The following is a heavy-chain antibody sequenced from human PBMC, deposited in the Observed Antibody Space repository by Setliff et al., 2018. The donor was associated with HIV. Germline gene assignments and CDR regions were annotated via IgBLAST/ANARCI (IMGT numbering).Heavy chain of an antibody. D-gene: IGHD5-18*01. CDR2: INPDGRQR. CDR1: GFTFTTYW. J-gene: IGHJ4*02. V-gene: IGHV3-7*01. Sequence: QPGGSLRLSCAVSGFTFTTYWMTWVRQAPGKGLEWVANINPDGRQRNYADSVKGRFTISRDNADNSLYLQVNSLRAEDTAVYYCARDTAYSFDYWGQGTLVTVSS. CDR3: ARDTAYSFDY.